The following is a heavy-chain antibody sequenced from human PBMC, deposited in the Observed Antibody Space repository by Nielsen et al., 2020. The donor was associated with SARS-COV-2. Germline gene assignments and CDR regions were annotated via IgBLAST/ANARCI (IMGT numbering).Heavy chain of an antibody. V-gene: IGHV1-2*04. CDR1: GYTLTELS. CDR3: AREGRDYYYAMDV. Sequence: ASVKVSCKVSGYTLTELSMHWVRQAPGQGLEWMGWINPNTGGTEYAQKFQGWVTMTRDTSISTAYMELSRLRSDDTAVYYCAREGRDYYYAMDVWGQGTTVTVSS. J-gene: IGHJ6*02. CDR2: INPNTGGT.